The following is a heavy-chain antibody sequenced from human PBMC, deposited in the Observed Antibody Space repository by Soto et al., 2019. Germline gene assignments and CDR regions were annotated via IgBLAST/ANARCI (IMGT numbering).Heavy chain of an antibody. CDR1: GFTFSSYS. V-gene: IGHV3-48*01. Sequence: EVQLLESGGGLVQPGGSLRLSCAASGFTFSSYSMNWVRQAPGKGLEWVSYISRSGAAIHYADSVKGRFTISRDNAKNSLYLQMNSLRVEETAVYSCSRDGDRQSHIDYWGRGTLVTVSS. CDR2: ISRSGAAI. J-gene: IGHJ4*02. CDR3: SRDGDRQSHIDY. D-gene: IGHD7-27*01.